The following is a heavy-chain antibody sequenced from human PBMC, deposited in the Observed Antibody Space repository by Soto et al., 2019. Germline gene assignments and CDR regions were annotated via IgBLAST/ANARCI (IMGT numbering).Heavy chain of an antibody. CDR2: IYYGGTT. J-gene: IGHJ4*02. D-gene: IGHD2-8*02. CDR3: ARDKITGLFDY. CDR1: GDSFSPNY. V-gene: IGHV4-59*12. Sequence: SETLSLTCTVSGDSFSPNYWSWLRQFPGKGLEWVGNIYYGGTTSYSPSLKSRVTISLETSKNQFSLRLTSLTAADTAVYYCARDKITGLFDYWGLGTLVTVSS.